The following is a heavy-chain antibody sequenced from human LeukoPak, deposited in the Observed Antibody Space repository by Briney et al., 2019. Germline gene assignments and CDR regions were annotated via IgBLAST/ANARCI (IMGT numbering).Heavy chain of an antibody. CDR3: TRIAVEETGGAWFDP. D-gene: IGHD6-19*01. CDR1: GYTFTSYY. Sequence: ASVKVSCKASGYTFTSYYMHWVRQAPGQGLEWMGIINPSGGSTSYAQKFQGRVTMTRDMSTSTVYMELSSLRSEDTAVYYCTRIAVEETGGAWFDPWGQGTLVTVSS. J-gene: IGHJ5*02. V-gene: IGHV1-46*01. CDR2: INPSGGST.